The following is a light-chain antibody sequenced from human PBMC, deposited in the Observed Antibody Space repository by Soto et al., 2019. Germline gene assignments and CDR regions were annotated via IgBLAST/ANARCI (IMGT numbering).Light chain of an antibody. Sequence: QSVLTQPPSVSGAPGQRVTISCTGSSSNIGAGYDVHWYQQLPGTAPKLLIYGNSNRPSGVTDRFSGSKSGTSASLAITGLRAEDEADYYCQSYDSSLSGSVVFGGGTKLTVL. CDR1: SSNIGAGYD. CDR3: QSYDSSLSGSVV. V-gene: IGLV1-40*01. CDR2: GNS. J-gene: IGLJ2*01.